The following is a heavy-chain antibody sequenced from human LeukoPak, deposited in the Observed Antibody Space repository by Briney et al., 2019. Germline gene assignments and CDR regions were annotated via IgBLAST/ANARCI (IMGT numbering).Heavy chain of an antibody. CDR2: ISYDGSNK. V-gene: IGHV3-30*01. CDR1: GFTFSSYA. J-gene: IGHJ3*02. D-gene: IGHD3-22*01. CDR3: ARGLAYYDSSGFRLVGAFDI. Sequence: PGGSLRLSCAASGFTFSSYAMHWVRQAPGKGLEWVAVISYDGSNKYYADSVKGRFTISRDNSKNTLYLQMNSLRAEDTAVYYCARGLAYYDSSGFRLVGAFDIWGQGTMVTVSS.